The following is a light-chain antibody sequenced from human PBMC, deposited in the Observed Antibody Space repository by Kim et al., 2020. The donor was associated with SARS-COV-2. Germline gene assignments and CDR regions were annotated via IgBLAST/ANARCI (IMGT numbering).Light chain of an antibody. CDR2: DTS. Sequence: SPGERATLTCGASQSMSSRYLAWYQQKPGLAPRLLIYDTSSRATGIPDMFSGSGSGTDFTLTISKLEPEDFAVYYCQQYLTSPRTFGQGTKVDIK. CDR3: QQYLTSPRT. V-gene: IGKV3D-20*01. CDR1: QSMSSRY. J-gene: IGKJ1*01.